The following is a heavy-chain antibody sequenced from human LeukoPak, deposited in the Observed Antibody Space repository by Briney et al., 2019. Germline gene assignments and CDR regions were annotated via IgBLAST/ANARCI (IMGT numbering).Heavy chain of an antibody. V-gene: IGHV3-30*04. CDR2: ISYDGSNK. CDR3: ARDGGRATLDY. D-gene: IGHD2-15*01. CDR1: GFTFSSYA. Sequence: EGSLRLSCAASGFTFSSYAMHWVRQAPGKGLEWVAVISYDGSNKYYADSVKGRFTISRDNSKNTLYLQMNSLRAEDTAVYYCARDGGRATLDYWGQGTLVTVSS. J-gene: IGHJ4*02.